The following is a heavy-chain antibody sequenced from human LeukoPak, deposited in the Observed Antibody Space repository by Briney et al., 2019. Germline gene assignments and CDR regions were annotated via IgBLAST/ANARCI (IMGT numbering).Heavy chain of an antibody. J-gene: IGHJ4*02. Sequence: PGGSLRLSCTASGFTFCDYAMSWVRQAPGKGLEWVGFIRSKTYGGTTEYAASVKGRFTISRDDSKSIAYLQMNSLKTEDTAVYYCTRVEGDLIDYWGQGTLVTVSS. D-gene: IGHD2-21*02. V-gene: IGHV3-49*04. CDR2: IRSKTYGGTT. CDR3: TRVEGDLIDY. CDR1: GFTFCDYA.